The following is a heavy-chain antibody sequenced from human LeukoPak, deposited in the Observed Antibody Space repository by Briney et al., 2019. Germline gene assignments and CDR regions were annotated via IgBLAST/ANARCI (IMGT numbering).Heavy chain of an antibody. J-gene: IGHJ6*03. Sequence: SETLSLTCAVYGGSFSNFYWVWIRQPPGKGLEWIGEISPSGDTKYNPSLKSRVTMSLDTSNNLFSLRLRSVPAVDTAVYYCARGRITVFGVVTTPSYYYYYMDVWANGTTVAVAS. CDR1: GGSFSNFY. CDR3: ARGRITVFGVVTTPSYYYYYMDV. D-gene: IGHD3-3*01. CDR2: ISPSGDT. V-gene: IGHV4-34*01.